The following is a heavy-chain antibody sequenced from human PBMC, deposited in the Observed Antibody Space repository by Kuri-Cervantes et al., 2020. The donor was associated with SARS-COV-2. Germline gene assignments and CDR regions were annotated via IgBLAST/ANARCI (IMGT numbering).Heavy chain of an antibody. V-gene: IGHV3-30*04. CDR1: GFTFSTYA. Sequence: GESLKISCAASGFTFSTYAMQWVRLAPGKGLEWVAGISYAGTGHYAVSVKGRFTISRDNSENTLYLQMNSLRPVDTAVYYCARVAGYDTSGYYGAWDYWGQGTLVTVSS. CDR3: ARVAGYDTSGYYGAWDY. D-gene: IGHD3-22*01. CDR2: ISYAGTGH. J-gene: IGHJ4*02.